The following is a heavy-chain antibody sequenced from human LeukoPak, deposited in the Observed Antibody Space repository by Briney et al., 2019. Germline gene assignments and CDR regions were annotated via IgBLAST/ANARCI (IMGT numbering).Heavy chain of an antibody. CDR2: ISYDGSNK. J-gene: IGHJ4*02. CDR1: GFTFSSYG. Sequence: GRSLRLSCAASGFTFSSYGMHWVRQAPGKGLEWVAVISYDGSNKYYADSVKGRFTISRDNSKNTLYLQMNSPRAEDTAVYHCAKGIIGPFDYWGQGTLVTVSS. V-gene: IGHV3-30*18. D-gene: IGHD2/OR15-2a*01. CDR3: AKGIIGPFDY.